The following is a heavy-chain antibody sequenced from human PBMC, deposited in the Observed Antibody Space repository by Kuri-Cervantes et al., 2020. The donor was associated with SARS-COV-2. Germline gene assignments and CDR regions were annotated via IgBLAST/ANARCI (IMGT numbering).Heavy chain of an antibody. V-gene: IGHV4-59*01. J-gene: IGHJ6*02. D-gene: IGHD3-9*01. CDR1: GGPISSYY. Sequence: GSLRLSCTLPGGPISSYYWSWIRQPPGKGLEWIGYIYYSGSTNYNPSLKSRVTISVDTSKNQFSLKLSSVTAADTALYYCARDHVRRTRYGYYYYGMDVWGQGTTVTVSS. CDR2: IYYSGST. CDR3: ARDHVRRTRYGYYYYGMDV.